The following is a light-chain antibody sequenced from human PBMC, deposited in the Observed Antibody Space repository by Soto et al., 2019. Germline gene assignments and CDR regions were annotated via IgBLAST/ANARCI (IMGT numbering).Light chain of an antibody. J-gene: IGKJ1*01. CDR1: QSVRTN. Sequence: EIVMAQSPVTLSVSPGEGATLSCRASQSVRTNLAWYQQKPGQAPRLLMYGASTRATGMPARFSGSGSGTEFTLTLSSLQSEDFAVYYCQQYNNWPRTFGQGTKVEIK. CDR2: GAS. CDR3: QQYNNWPRT. V-gene: IGKV3-15*01.